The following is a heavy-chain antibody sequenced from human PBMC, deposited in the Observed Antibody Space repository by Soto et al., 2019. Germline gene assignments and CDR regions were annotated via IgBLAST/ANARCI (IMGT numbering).Heavy chain of an antibody. Sequence: QVQLVQPGAEVKKPGASVRLSCKASGYTFTSHYMHWVRQAPGQGLEWMGIINASGGYTSYAQKFQGRVTMTRDTSTSTVYMELSSLTSDDTAMYFCAREWSLYGAFDLWGRGTLVTVSS. CDR2: INASGGYT. V-gene: IGHV1-46*01. CDR1: GYTFTSHY. D-gene: IGHD3-3*01. J-gene: IGHJ2*01. CDR3: AREWSLYGAFDL.